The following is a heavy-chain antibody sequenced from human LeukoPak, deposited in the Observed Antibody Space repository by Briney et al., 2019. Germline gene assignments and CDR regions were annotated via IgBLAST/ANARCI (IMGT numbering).Heavy chain of an antibody. J-gene: IGHJ6*03. CDR1: GFTFSDYY. CDR3: ARVSSHLHYDSSGYVYYYYYMDV. CDR2: IKQDGSEK. D-gene: IGHD3-22*01. Sequence: GGSLRLSCAASGFTFSDYYMSWIRQAPGKGLEWVANIKQDGSEKYYVDSVKGRFTISRDNAKNSLYLQMNSLRAEDTAVYYCARVSSHLHYDSSGYVYYYYYMDVWGKGTTVTVSS. V-gene: IGHV3-7*01.